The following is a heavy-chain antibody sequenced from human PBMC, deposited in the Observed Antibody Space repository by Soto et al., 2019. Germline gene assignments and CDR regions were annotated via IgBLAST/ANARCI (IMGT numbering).Heavy chain of an antibody. CDR3: ARPYGGKIGDAPDL. D-gene: IGHD4-17*01. Sequence: EVQLLESGGGLVQPGGSLRLSCVGSGFTFSSYAMSWVRQVPGKGLEWVSSISDAAGNAYYVDSVKGRFTISRDNSKKTLYLQMNSLRAEDSAVYYCARPYGGKIGDAPDLWGPGTMVTVSS. CDR1: GFTFSSYA. V-gene: IGHV3-23*01. CDR2: ISDAAGNA. J-gene: IGHJ3*01.